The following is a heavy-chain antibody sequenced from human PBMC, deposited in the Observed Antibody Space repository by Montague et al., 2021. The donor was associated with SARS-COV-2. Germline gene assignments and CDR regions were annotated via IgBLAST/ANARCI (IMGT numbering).Heavy chain of an antibody. J-gene: IGHJ2*01. D-gene: IGHD5-18*01. CDR3: ARGGYSHGFQPEYWYLDL. Sequence: SLRLSCAASGFAVGNFWLHWVRQAPGKGLVWVSRISSDVSTPSHAYPXXVLFPISRDNAKNTLYLQMNSLRAEDTAVSYCARGGYSHGFQPEYWYLDLWGRGTLVTVSS. CDR1: GFAVGNFW. V-gene: IGHV3-74*01. CDR2: ISSDVSTP.